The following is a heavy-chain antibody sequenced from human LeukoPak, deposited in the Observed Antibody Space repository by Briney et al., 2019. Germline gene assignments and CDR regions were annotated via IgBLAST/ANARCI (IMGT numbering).Heavy chain of an antibody. D-gene: IGHD3-22*01. CDR3: ARVSQVDDYYDSNVQDEFDT. Sequence: GGSLRLSCEASGFSLSSHTMKWVRQTPGKGLEWVSSISSGSSYINYADSVRGRFTISRGNAKNSVYLQMNSLRVEDTAVYYCARVSQVDDYYDSNVQDEFDTWGPRTMFTVSS. V-gene: IGHV3-21*01. J-gene: IGHJ3*02. CDR2: ISSGSSYI. CDR1: GFSLSSHT.